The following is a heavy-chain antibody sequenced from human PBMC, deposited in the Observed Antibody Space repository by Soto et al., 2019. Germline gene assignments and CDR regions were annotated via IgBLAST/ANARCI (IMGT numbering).Heavy chain of an antibody. CDR1: GCTFSSYA. J-gene: IGHJ4*02. CDR2: ISNNGDTA. D-gene: IGHD3-16*02. Sequence: GGSLRLSCAASGCTFSSYAMSWVRQAAEKGLEWVASISNNGDTAYYADSVKGRFTISRGNSENTLYLQMNGLRADDTALYFCAKSRVFIGAIVTLLDSWGQGTQVTVSS. CDR3: AKSRVFIGAIVTLLDS. V-gene: IGHV3-23*01.